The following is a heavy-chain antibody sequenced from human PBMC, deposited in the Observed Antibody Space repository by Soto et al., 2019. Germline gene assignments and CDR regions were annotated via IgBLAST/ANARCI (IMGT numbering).Heavy chain of an antibody. CDR1: GGYISSYY. CDR2: IYYSGST. CDR3: ARTLFGWGIWFDP. J-gene: IGHJ5*02. V-gene: IGHV4-59*01. Sequence: SETLPLTCTVSGGYISSYYWSWIRQPPGKGLEWIGYIYYSGSTNYSPSLKSRVTISVDTSKNQFSLKLSSVTAADTAVYYCARTLFGWGIWFDPWGQGTLVTGSS. D-gene: IGHD3-10*02.